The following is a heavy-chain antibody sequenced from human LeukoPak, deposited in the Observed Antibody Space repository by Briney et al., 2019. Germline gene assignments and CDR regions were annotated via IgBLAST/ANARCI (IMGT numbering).Heavy chain of an antibody. Sequence: ASVKVSCKASGYTFTSYGISWVRQAPGQGLEWMGWISAYNGNTNYAQKLQGRVTMTTDTSTSTAYMELRSLRSDDTAVYYCATTITTVAAGNFDYWGQGTLVTVSS. J-gene: IGHJ4*02. D-gene: IGHD6-13*01. CDR1: GYTFTSYG. V-gene: IGHV1-18*01. CDR2: ISAYNGNT. CDR3: ATTITTVAAGNFDY.